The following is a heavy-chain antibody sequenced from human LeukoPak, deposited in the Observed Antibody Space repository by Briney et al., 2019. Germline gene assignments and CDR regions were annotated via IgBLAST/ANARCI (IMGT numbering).Heavy chain of an antibody. CDR2: IYYSGST. D-gene: IGHD6-19*01. CDR1: GGSISSYY. Sequence: SETLSLTCTVSGGSISSYYWSWIRQPPGKGLEWIGYIYYSGSTNYNPSLKSRVTISVDTSKNQFSLKLSSVTAADTAVYYCARHYRSGGNSSGWYYFDYWGQGTLVTVSS. CDR3: ARHYRSGGNSSGWYYFDY. J-gene: IGHJ4*02. V-gene: IGHV4-59*08.